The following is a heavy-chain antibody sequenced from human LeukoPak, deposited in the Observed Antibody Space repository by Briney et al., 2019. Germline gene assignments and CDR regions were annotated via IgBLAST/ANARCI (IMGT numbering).Heavy chain of an antibody. J-gene: IGHJ5*02. D-gene: IGHD6-13*01. Sequence: PSETLSLTCTVSGGSISSSSYYWGWIRQPPGKGLEWIGSIYYSGSTYYNPSLKSRVTISVDTSKNQFSLKLSSVTAADTAVYYCAREKQLEINWFDPWGQGTLVTVSS. V-gene: IGHV4-39*07. CDR1: GGSISSSSYY. CDR3: AREKQLEINWFDP. CDR2: IYYSGST.